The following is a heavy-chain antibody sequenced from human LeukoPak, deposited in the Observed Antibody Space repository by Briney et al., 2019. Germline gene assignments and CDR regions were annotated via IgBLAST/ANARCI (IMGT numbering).Heavy chain of an antibody. CDR2: ISYDGSNK. V-gene: IGHV3-30*04. CDR3: ATDSDYGDYVEDY. J-gene: IGHJ4*02. CDR1: GFTFSSYA. D-gene: IGHD4-17*01. Sequence: GGSLRLSCAASGFTFSSYAMHWVRQAPGKGLEWVAVISYDGSNKYYADSVKGRFTISRDNSKNTLYLQMNSLRAEDTAVYYCATDSDYGDYVEDYWGQRTLVTVSS.